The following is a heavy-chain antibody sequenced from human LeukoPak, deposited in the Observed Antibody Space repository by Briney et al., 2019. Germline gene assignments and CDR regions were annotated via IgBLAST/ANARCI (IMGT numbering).Heavy chain of an antibody. V-gene: IGHV1-46*01. CDR2: INPSGGST. CDR3: ARDESGSGYYPVWYFDY. CDR1: GYTFTSYY. J-gene: IGHJ4*02. Sequence: ASAKVSCKASGYTFTSYYMHWVRQAPRQGLEWMGIINPSGGSTSYAQKFQGRVTMTRDTSTSTVYMELSSLRSEDTAVYYCARDESGSGYYPVWYFDYWGQGTLVTVSS. D-gene: IGHD3-22*01.